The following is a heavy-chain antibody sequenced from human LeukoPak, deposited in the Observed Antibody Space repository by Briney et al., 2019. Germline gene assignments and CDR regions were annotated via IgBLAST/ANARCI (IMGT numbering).Heavy chain of an antibody. D-gene: IGHD3-9*01. CDR2: ISGSGGST. CDR3: AKPHDGRHFDWLWSY. CDR1: GFTFSSYA. Sequence: PGGSLRLSCAASGFTFSSYAMSWVRQAPGEGLEWVSAISGSGGSTYYADSVKGRFTISRDNSKNTLYLQMNSLRAEDTAVYYCAKPHDGRHFDWLWSYWGQGTLVTVSS. V-gene: IGHV3-23*01. J-gene: IGHJ4*02.